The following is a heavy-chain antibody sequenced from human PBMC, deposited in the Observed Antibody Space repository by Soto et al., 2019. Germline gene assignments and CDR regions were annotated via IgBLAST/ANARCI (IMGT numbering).Heavy chain of an antibody. J-gene: IGHJ4*02. V-gene: IGHV1-69*08. D-gene: IGHD3-10*01. CDR2: IIPILGIA. Sequence: QVQLVQSGAEVKKPGSSVKVSCKASGGTFSSYTISWVRQAPGQGLEWMGRIIPILGIANYAQKFQGRVTITADKSTSTSYMELSSLRSEDTAVYYCARDPNYYCSGSYSTANPDYWGQGTLVTVSS. CDR1: GGTFSSYT. CDR3: ARDPNYYCSGSYSTANPDY.